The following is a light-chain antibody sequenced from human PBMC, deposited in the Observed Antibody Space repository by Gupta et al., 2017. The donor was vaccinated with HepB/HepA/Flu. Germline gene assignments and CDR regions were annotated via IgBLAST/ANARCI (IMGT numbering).Light chain of an antibody. J-gene: IGKJ4*01. CDR3: QQRSDWPLT. V-gene: IGKV3-11*01. Sequence: EIVLTQSPATLSLSPGERATLSCRASQSVNNYLAWYQQKPGQAPRLLIYDASNRATGIPARFSGSGSGTDFTLTISSLEPEDSALYYWQQRSDWPLTFGGGTKVEIK. CDR1: QSVNNY. CDR2: DAS.